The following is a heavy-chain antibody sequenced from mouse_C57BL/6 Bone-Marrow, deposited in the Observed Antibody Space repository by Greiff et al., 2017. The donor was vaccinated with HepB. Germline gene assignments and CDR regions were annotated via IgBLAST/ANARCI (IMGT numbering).Heavy chain of an antibody. CDR3: ARKRGITTVVATLDWYFDV. CDR1: GYTFTSYW. Sequence: QVQLQQPGAELVKPGASVKMSCKASGYTFTSYWITWVKQRPGQGLEWIGDIYPGSGSTNYNEKFKSKATLTVDTSSSTAYMQLSSLTSEDSAVYYCARKRGITTVVATLDWYFDVWGTGTTVTVSS. CDR2: IYPGSGST. J-gene: IGHJ1*03. D-gene: IGHD1-1*01. V-gene: IGHV1-55*01.